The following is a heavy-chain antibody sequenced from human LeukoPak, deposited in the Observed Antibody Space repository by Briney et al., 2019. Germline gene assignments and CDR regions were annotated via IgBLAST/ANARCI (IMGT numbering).Heavy chain of an antibody. V-gene: IGHV3-23*01. CDR2: ISGSGGTT. CDR1: GFTFSSYA. D-gene: IGHD2-8*02. CDR3: AKGNGGGVGNWFDP. Sequence: GGSLRLSRAASGFTFSSYAMSWVRQAPGKGLEWVSGISGSGGTTYYADSVKGRFTISRDNSKNTLYVQMNSLRVEDTAVYYCAKGNGGGVGNWFDPWGQGTLVTVSS. J-gene: IGHJ5*02.